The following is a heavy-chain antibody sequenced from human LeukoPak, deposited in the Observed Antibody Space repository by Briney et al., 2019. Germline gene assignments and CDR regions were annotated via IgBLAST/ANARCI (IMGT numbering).Heavy chain of an antibody. J-gene: IGHJ4*02. CDR1: GYTFTSYY. CDR2: INPSGGST. CDR3: ARDPVYYDSSGYLDY. Sequence: ASVKVSCKASGYTFTSYYMHWVRQAPGQGLEWMGIINPSGGSTSYAQKFQGRVTMTRDTSMSTVYMELSSLRSEDTAVYYCARDPVYYDSSGYLDYWGQGTLVTVSS. D-gene: IGHD3-22*01. V-gene: IGHV1-46*01.